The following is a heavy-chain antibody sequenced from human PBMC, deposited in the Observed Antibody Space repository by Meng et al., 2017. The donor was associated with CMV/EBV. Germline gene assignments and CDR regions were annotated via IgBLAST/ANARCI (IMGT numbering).Heavy chain of an antibody. D-gene: IGHD6-6*01. Sequence: SETLSLTCTVSGGSISSSSYYWGWIRQPPGKGLEWIGSIYYSGSTYYNPSLKSRVTISVGTSKNQFSLKLSSVTAADTAVYYCAGFIAARPWAYGSFDYWGQGTLVTVSS. CDR2: IYYSGST. CDR3: AGFIAARPWAYGSFDY. CDR1: GGSISSSSYY. J-gene: IGHJ4*02. V-gene: IGHV4-39*01.